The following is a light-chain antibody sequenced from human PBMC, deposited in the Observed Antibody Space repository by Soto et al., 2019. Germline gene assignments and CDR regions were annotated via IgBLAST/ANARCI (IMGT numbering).Light chain of an antibody. CDR1: SSDVGSYNL. CDR3: CSYAGSSTCV. V-gene: IGLV2-23*01. J-gene: IGLJ3*02. CDR2: EDN. Sequence: QSALTQPASVSGSPGQSITISCTGTSSDVGSYNLVSWYQQHPGTAPKLMIYEDNKRASGVSNRFSGSTSGITASLTISVLQAEDEADYYCCSYAGSSTCVFGAGTKLTVL.